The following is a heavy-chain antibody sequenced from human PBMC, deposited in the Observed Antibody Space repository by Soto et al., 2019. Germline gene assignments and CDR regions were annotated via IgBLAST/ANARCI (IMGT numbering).Heavy chain of an antibody. CDR1: GFSLSTSGVA. V-gene: IGHV2-5*02. CDR3: ARRRSGAVAPTGDGGKNFDY. D-gene: IGHD6-19*01. CDR2: MYWDDDK. J-gene: IGHJ4*02. Sequence: QITLKESGPTLVNPTQTLTLTCTFSGFSLSTSGVAMGWIRQPPGKALEWLALMYWDDDKRYSPSMNNRLTITTDTSKTPVVLTTPNMDPVDTATYYCARRRSGAVAPTGDGGKNFDYWGQGTLVTVSS.